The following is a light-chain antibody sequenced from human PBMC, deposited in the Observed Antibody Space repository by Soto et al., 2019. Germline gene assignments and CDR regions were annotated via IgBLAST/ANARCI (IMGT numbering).Light chain of an antibody. Sequence: EIVMTQSPATLSVSPGERATLSCRASQSVSSNLAWYQQKPGQAPRLLIYGASTRATGIPARFSGSGSGTEFTLTISSLQSEDFAVYYCKQYNNFWTFGQGTKVDI. CDR2: GAS. V-gene: IGKV3-15*01. CDR1: QSVSSN. CDR3: KQYNNFWT. J-gene: IGKJ1*01.